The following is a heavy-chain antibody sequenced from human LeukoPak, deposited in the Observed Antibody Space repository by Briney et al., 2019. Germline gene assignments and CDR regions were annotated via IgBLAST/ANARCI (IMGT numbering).Heavy chain of an antibody. V-gene: IGHV4-59*01. CDR1: GGSISSYY. CDR3: ARWLQPDAFDI. CDR2: IYYSGST. Sequence: SSETLSLTCTVSGGSISSYYWSWLRQPPGKGLEWIGYIYYSGSTNYNPSLKSRVTISVDTSKNQFSLKLSSVTAADTAVYYCARWLQPDAFDIWGQGTMVTVSS. J-gene: IGHJ3*02. D-gene: IGHD5-24*01.